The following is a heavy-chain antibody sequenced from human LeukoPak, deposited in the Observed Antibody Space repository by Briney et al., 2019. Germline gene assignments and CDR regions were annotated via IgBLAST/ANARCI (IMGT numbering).Heavy chain of an antibody. D-gene: IGHD6-13*01. J-gene: IGHJ6*03. CDR1: GGSISSGYY. CDR3: ASWAYSSSWYSYYYYYMDV. Sequence: PSETLSLTCTVSGGSISSGYYWGWIRQPPGKGLEWIGSIYHSGSTYYNPSLKSRVTISVDTSKDQFSLKLSSVTAADTAVYYCASWAYSSSWYSYYYYYMDVWGKGTTVTVSS. V-gene: IGHV4-38-2*02. CDR2: IYHSGST.